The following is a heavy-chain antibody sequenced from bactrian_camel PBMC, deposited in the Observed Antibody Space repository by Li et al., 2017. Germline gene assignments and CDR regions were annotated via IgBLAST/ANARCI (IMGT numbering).Heavy chain of an antibody. J-gene: IGHJ4*01. Sequence: VQLVESGGGSVQAGGSLRLSCAASDNTYSGECMGWFRQAPGKEREGIAMIAMSSGDAYYDDSVKDRFTISRDGAKNTAFLEMNSLKAEDTAMYYCAAGRCYGASWLGQPDWGEGTQVTVS. CDR3: AAGRCYGASWLGQPD. V-gene: IGHV3-3*01. CDR1: DNTYSGEC. D-gene: IGHD5*01. CDR2: IAMSSGDA.